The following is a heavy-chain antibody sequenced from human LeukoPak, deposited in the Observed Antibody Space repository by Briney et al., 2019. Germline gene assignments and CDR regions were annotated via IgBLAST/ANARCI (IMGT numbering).Heavy chain of an antibody. CDR1: GGTFSSYA. V-gene: IGHV1-69*04. J-gene: IGHJ4*02. CDR2: IIPILGIA. Sequence: ASVKVSCKASGGTFSSYAISWVRQAPGQGLEWMGRIIPILGIANYAQKFQGRVTITADKSTSTAYMELSSLRSEDTAVYHCARDSSSWSYSDYWGQGTLVTVSS. D-gene: IGHD6-13*01. CDR3: ARDSSSWSYSDY.